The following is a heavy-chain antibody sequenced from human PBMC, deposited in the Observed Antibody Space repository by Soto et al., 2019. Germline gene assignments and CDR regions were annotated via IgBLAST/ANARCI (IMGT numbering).Heavy chain of an antibody. J-gene: IGHJ4*02. CDR3: ASYWWSSGSYLVFDS. CDR1: GAPTGGYY. D-gene: IGHD6-19*01. CDR2: VYSTGST. Sequence: PSETLSLTCTVSGAPTGGYYWSWIRQSPGKGLEWIGYVYSTGSTNYNPSLQSRVAISIDTSKRQFSLKLTSVTAADTALYYCASYWWSSGSYLVFDSWGQGNLVTVSS. V-gene: IGHV4-59*08.